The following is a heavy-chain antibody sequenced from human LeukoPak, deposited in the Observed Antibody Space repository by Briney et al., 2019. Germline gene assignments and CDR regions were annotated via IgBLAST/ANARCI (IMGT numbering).Heavy chain of an antibody. V-gene: IGHV4-34*01. Sequence: SETLSLTCAVYGGSFSGYYWSWIRQPPGKGLEWIGSIYHSGSTYYNPSLKSRVTISVDTSKNQFSLKLSSVTAADTAVYYCARVTDDFWSGYYLDYWGQGTLVTVSS. D-gene: IGHD3-3*01. J-gene: IGHJ4*02. CDR3: ARVTDDFWSGYYLDY. CDR1: GGSFSGYY. CDR2: IYHSGST.